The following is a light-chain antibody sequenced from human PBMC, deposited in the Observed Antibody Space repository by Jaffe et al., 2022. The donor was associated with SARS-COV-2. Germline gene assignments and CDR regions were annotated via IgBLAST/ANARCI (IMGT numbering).Light chain of an antibody. Sequence: DIQLTQSPSFLSASVGDTVTITCRASQGISSYLAWYQQKPGKAPKLLIYAASTLQSGVPSRFSGSGSGTEFTLTISSPQPEDFATYYCQQLNSYPITFGQGTRLEIK. V-gene: IGKV1-9*01. CDR3: QQLNSYPIT. J-gene: IGKJ5*01. CDR1: QGISSY. CDR2: AAS.